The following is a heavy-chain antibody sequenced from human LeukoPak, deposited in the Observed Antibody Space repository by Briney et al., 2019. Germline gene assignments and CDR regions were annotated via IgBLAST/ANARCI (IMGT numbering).Heavy chain of an antibody. CDR2: INHSGSS. CDR3: TRLIVEPAPMYYYYVDV. CDR1: GGSFSGYY. Sequence: NPSETLSLTCAVYGGSFSGYYWTWIRQSPGKGLVWIGEINHSGSSNSNSYLKSRLTVSVDTSRTQFSRRVYSVTAADTAIYYCTRLIVEPAPMYYYYVDVWSKGTTVTVSS. J-gene: IGHJ6*03. D-gene: IGHD2-2*01. V-gene: IGHV4-34*10.